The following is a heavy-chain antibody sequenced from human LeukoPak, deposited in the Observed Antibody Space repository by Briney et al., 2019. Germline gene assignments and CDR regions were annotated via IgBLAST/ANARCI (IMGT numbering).Heavy chain of an antibody. J-gene: IGHJ4*02. D-gene: IGHD6-6*01. CDR2: ISSNGGNT. Sequence: GGPLRLSCSASGFTFSSYAMHWVRQAPGKGLEYVSAISSNGGNTYYPDSVRGRFTISRDNSKNTLFLQMSSLRAEDTAVYYCVKGERIAARPFDYWGQGTLVTVSS. V-gene: IGHV3-64D*06. CDR3: VKGERIAARPFDY. CDR1: GFTFSSYA.